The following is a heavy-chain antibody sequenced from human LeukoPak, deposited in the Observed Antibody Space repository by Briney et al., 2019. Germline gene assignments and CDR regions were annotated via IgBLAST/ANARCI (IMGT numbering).Heavy chain of an antibody. CDR3: AKDLRYFDWLLFREDY. Sequence: PGGSLRLSCAASGFTFSSYAMSWVRQAPGKGLEWVSAISGSGGSTYYADSVKGRFTISRDNSKNTLYLQMNSLRAEDTAVYYCAKDLRYFDWLLFREDYWGQGTLVTVSS. J-gene: IGHJ4*02. CDR2: ISGSGGST. D-gene: IGHD3-9*01. CDR1: GFTFSSYA. V-gene: IGHV3-23*01.